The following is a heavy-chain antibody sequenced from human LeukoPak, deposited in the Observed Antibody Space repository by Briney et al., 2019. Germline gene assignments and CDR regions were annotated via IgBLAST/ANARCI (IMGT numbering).Heavy chain of an antibody. V-gene: IGHV3-30*02. CDR3: AKGSKAVVFTRDHYMDV. D-gene: IGHD3-22*01. CDR1: GFTFSSYG. J-gene: IGHJ6*03. CDR2: IRYDGSGK. Sequence: GGSLRLSCAASGFTFSSYGMHWVRQAPGKGLEWVAFIRYDGSGKYYADSVKGRFTISRDNSKSTLYLQMNSLRAEDTAVYYCAKGSKAVVFTRDHYMDVWGKGTTVTVSS.